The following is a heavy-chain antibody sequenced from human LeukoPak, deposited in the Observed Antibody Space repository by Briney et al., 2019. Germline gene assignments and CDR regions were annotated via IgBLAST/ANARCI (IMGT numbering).Heavy chain of an antibody. J-gene: IGHJ4*02. V-gene: IGHV4-30-4*01. D-gene: IGHD3-22*01. CDR2: IYYSGST. CDR3: ARDYRYYYDSSGYYPFDY. Sequence: SETLSLTCAVSGGSISSGDYYWSWIRQPPGKGLEWIGYIYYSGSTYYDPSLKSRVTISVDTSKNQFSLKLSSVTAADTAVYYCARDYRYYYDSSGYYPFDYWGQGTLVTVSS. CDR1: GGSISSGDYY.